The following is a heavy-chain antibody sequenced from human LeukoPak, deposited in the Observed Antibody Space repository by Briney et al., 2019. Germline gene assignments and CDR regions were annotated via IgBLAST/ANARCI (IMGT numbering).Heavy chain of an antibody. D-gene: IGHD3-22*01. V-gene: IGHV1-2*06. CDR3: ARVGGEQYYYDSSGYYP. Sequence: ASVKVSCKASGYTFTGYYMHWVRRAPGQGLEWMGRINPNSGGTNYAQKFQGRVTMTRDTSISTAYMELSRLRSDDTAVYYCARVGGEQYYYDSSGYYPWGQGTLVTVSS. CDR2: INPNSGGT. CDR1: GYTFTGYY. J-gene: IGHJ5*02.